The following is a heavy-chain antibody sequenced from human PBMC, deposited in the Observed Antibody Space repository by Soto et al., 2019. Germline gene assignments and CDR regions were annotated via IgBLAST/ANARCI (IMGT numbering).Heavy chain of an antibody. CDR2: ISAHNGNT. CDR1: GYDFTTYG. V-gene: IGHV1-18*01. D-gene: IGHD1-1*01. J-gene: IGHJ4*02. CDR3: ARGRYGDY. Sequence: QVHLVQSGAEVKKPGASVKVSCKGFGYDFTTYGITWVRQAPGQGLEWMAWISAHNGNTDYAQKLQGRVTVTRDTSTSTAYMELRSLRSADTAVYYCARGRYGDYWGQGALVTVSS.